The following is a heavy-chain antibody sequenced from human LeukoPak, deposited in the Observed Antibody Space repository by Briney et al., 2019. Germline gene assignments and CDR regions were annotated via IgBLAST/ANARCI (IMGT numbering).Heavy chain of an antibody. D-gene: IGHD5-18*01. CDR1: GGSISSGGYY. V-gene: IGHV4-31*03. Sequence: SETLSLTCTVSGGSISSGGYYWRWIRQHPGKGLEWIGYIYYSGSTYYNPSLKSRVTISVDTSKNQFSLKLSSVTAADTAVYYCARGGYSSFDYWGQGTLVTVSS. J-gene: IGHJ4*02. CDR2: IYYSGST. CDR3: ARGGYSSFDY.